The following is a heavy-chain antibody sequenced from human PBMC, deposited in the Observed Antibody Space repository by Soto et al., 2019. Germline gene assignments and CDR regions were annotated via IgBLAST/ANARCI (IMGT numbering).Heavy chain of an antibody. J-gene: IGHJ6*02. CDR3: ARSRHGSGSYTHFYYGLDV. Sequence: QVQLVESGGGVVQPGRSLRLSCAASGFTFISYAMHWVRQAPGKGLEWVAVISFDGSTEYYADSVKGRFTISRDNSKNTVYLQMNSLRSEDTAVYDGARSRHGSGSYTHFYYGLDVWGQGTTVTVSS. CDR1: GFTFISYA. D-gene: IGHD3-10*01. CDR2: ISFDGSTE. V-gene: IGHV3-30-3*01.